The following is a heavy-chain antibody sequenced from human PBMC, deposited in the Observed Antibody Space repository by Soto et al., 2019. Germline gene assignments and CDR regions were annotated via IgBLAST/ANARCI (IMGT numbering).Heavy chain of an antibody. J-gene: IGHJ4*02. V-gene: IGHV5-51*01. CDR3: ERQDSLGYAY. CDR2: IFPGDSDT. D-gene: IGHD2-2*03. CDR1: GYIFTSNW. Sequence: GESLKISCKGSGYIFTSNWIAWVRQMPGKGLEWMGIIFPGDSDTTYSPSFQGQVTISADKSISTTYLQWSGLKASDTAMYYCERQDSLGYAYWGQRTLVTVSS.